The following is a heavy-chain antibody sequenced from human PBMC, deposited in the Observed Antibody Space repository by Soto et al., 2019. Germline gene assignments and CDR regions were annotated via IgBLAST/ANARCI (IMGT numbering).Heavy chain of an antibody. Sequence: QVQLQESGPGLVKPSQTLSLNCTGSSGSMDELYCSWIRQHPGKGLEWIGYIYDSGATYKNPSPDSRLTRSLDPSKKTFSLKLSSVTAPDSALYSCARGASRGDIFDFWGQGTMVTVSS. CDR1: SGSMDELY. V-gene: IGHV4-31*03. J-gene: IGHJ3*01. CDR2: IYDSGAT. D-gene: IGHD2-21*01. CDR3: ARGASRGDIFDF.